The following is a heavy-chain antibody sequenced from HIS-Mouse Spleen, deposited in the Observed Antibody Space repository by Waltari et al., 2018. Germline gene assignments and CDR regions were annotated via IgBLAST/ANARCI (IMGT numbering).Heavy chain of an antibody. CDR2: IYYCGST. J-gene: IGHJ4*02. D-gene: IGHD6-13*01. CDR1: GGSISSSSYY. CDR3: ARHPRQHWYFDY. Sequence: QLQLQESGPGLVKPSETLSLTCTVSGGSISSSSYYWGCIRQPPGKGLEWIGSIYYCGSTYYNPSLKSRVTISVDTSKNQFSLKLSSVTAADTAVYYCARHPRQHWYFDYWGQGTLVTVSS. V-gene: IGHV4-39*01.